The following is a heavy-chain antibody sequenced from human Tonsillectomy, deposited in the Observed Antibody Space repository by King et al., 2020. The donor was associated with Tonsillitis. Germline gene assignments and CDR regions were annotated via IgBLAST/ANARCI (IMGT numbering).Heavy chain of an antibody. CDR2: INPSGGST. CDR1: GYTFTSYY. Sequence: QLVQSGAEVKKPGASVKVSCKASGYTFTSYYMHWVRQAPGQGLEWMGIINPSGGSTSYAQKFQGIVTMTRDTSTSTVYMELSSLRSEDTAVYYCARDPYYDSSGYYFDYWGQGTLVTVSS. V-gene: IGHV1-46*03. D-gene: IGHD3-22*01. J-gene: IGHJ4*02. CDR3: ARDPYYDSSGYYFDY.